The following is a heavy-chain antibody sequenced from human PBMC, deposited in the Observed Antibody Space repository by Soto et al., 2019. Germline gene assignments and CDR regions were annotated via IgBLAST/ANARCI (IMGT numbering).Heavy chain of an antibody. CDR1: GYTFTVYY. CDR3: ARDRNTVRGVANAFDI. J-gene: IGHJ3*02. Sequence: ASVKVSCKASGYTFTVYYMRWVRQAPGQGLEWMGWINPNSGGTNYAQKFQGWATMTRDTSISTAYMELSRLRSDDTAVYYCARDRNTVRGVANAFDIWGQGTMVTVSS. V-gene: IGHV1-2*04. CDR2: INPNSGGT. D-gene: IGHD3-10*01.